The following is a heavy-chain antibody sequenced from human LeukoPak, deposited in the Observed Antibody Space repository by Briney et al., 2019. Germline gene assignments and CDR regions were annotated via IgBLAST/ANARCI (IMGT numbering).Heavy chain of an antibody. D-gene: IGHD2-2*02. J-gene: IGHJ4*02. CDR2: IKLDGTEK. CDR3: TRGRYNDY. CDR1: GFTFSGYW. V-gene: IGHV3-7*01. Sequence: GRSLRLSCAASGFTFSGYWMTWVRQAPGKGLEWVANIKLDGTEKYYVDSVKGRFSISGDNAKNSLYLQMNSLRDEDTAVYYCTRGRYNDYWGQGTLVTVSS.